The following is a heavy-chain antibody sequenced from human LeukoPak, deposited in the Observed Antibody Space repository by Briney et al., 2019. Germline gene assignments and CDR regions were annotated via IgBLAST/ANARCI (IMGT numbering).Heavy chain of an antibody. J-gene: IGHJ3*02. CDR1: GGSFSVYY. Sequence: AETLSLTCAVYGGSFSVYYWSWIRQPPGKGVEWIGEINHSGSTNYHPSLKRRVTISVDTSKKQFSLTLSSVTAADTAVYYCAREGQQWFHSAFDIWGQEKMVTVSS. CDR2: INHSGST. V-gene: IGHV4-34*01. CDR3: AREGQQWFHSAFDI. D-gene: IGHD5-18*01.